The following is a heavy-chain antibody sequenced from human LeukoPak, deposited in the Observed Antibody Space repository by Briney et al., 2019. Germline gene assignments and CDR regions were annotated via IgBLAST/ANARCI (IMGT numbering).Heavy chain of an antibody. CDR3: ARDTAMVKNYYDSSGLYVWDY. CDR2: INPSGGST. V-gene: IGHV1-46*01. Sequence: VASVKVSCKASGGTFSSYYMHWVRQAPGQGLEWMGIINPSGGSTSYAQKFQGRVTMTRDMSTSTVYMELSSLRSEDTAVYYCARDTAMVKNYYDSSGLYVWDYWGQGTLVTVSS. D-gene: IGHD3-22*01. CDR1: GGTFSSYY. J-gene: IGHJ4*02.